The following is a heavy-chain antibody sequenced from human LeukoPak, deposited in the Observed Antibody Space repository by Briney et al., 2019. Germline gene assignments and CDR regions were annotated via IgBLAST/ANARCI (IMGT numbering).Heavy chain of an antibody. V-gene: IGHV4-34*01. Sequence: PSETLSLTCAVYGGSFSGYYWSWIRQPTGKGLEWIGEINHSGSTNYNPSLKSRVTISVDTSKNQFSLKLSSVTAADTAVYYCARGGRAGYYDSAGETKDDYWGQGTLVTVSS. D-gene: IGHD3-22*01. CDR1: GGSFSGYY. CDR2: INHSGST. J-gene: IGHJ4*02. CDR3: ARGGRAGYYDSAGETKDDY.